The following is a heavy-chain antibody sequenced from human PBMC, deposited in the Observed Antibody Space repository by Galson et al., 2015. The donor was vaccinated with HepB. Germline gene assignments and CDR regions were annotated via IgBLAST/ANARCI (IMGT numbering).Heavy chain of an antibody. Sequence: SETLSLTCTVSGGSISSYYWNWIRQPPGKGLEWMGYIHYSGTTSYNPSLKSRVTISADTSKNQFSLTLSSVTAADTAVYYCARPSLKYCSGDSCYPDAFDIWGQGTMVTVSS. V-gene: IGHV4-59*08. J-gene: IGHJ3*02. D-gene: IGHD2-15*01. CDR2: IHYSGTT. CDR3: ARPSLKYCSGDSCYPDAFDI. CDR1: GGSISSYY.